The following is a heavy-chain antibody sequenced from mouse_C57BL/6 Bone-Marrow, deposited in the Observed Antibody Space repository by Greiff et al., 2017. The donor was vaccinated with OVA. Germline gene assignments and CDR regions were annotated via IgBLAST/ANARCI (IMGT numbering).Heavy chain of an antibody. J-gene: IGHJ1*03. CDR2: INPSNGGT. D-gene: IGHD2-4*01. CDR3: ARGGNDYGFYWYFDV. V-gene: IGHV1-53*01. Sequence: QVQLQQPGTELVKPGASVKLSCKASGYTFTSYWMHWVKQRPGQGLEWIGNINPSNGGTNYNEKFKSKATLTVDKSSSTAYMQLSSLTSEDSAVYYGARGGNDYGFYWYFDVWGTGTTVTVSS. CDR1: GYTFTSYW.